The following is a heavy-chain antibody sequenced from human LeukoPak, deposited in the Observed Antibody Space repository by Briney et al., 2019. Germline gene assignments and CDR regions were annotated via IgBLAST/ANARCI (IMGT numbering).Heavy chain of an antibody. Sequence: SETLSLTCTVSGGSISSYYWTWIRQPPGKGLEWIGYIYYSGSTNYNPSLKSRVTISVDTSKNQFSLKLSSVTAADTAVYYCARDGSYGAFDIWGQGTMVTVSS. CDR2: IYYSGST. J-gene: IGHJ3*02. CDR1: GGSISSYY. V-gene: IGHV4-59*01. CDR3: ARDGSYGAFDI. D-gene: IGHD1-26*01.